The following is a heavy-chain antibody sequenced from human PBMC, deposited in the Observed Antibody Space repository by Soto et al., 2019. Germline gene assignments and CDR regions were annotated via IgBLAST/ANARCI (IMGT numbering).Heavy chain of an antibody. CDR1: GYTFTNYG. CDR2: ISVYNGNT. CDR3: AREGQAPYYYYGMAV. J-gene: IGHJ6*02. V-gene: IGHV1-18*01. Sequence: QVQVVQSGDEVKKPGASVKVSCKASGYTFTNYGFSWVRQAPGQRLEWMGWISVYNGNTKYAEKFQGRVSMTTDTATKTAHMALRGLSSDDTAAYYCAREGQAPYYYYGMAVWGQGPAVTVSS.